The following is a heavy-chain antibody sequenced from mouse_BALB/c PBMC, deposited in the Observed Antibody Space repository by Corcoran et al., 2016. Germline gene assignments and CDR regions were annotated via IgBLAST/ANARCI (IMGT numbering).Heavy chain of an antibody. CDR2: INPNNGGT. CDR1: GYTFTEYT. D-gene: IGHD2-14*01. V-gene: IGHV1-18*01. CDR3: VYCRSHWYLDV. Sequence: EVQLQQSGPELMKPGASVKISCKTSGYTFTEYTMHWVKQSHGKSLEWIGGINPNNGGTSYNQKFKGKATLTVDKSSSTAYMALRSRTSEDSAVYYCVYCRSHWYLDVGGAGTTVTVSS. J-gene: IGHJ1*01.